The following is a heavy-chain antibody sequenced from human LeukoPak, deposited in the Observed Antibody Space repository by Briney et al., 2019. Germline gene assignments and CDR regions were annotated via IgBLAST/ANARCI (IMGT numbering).Heavy chain of an antibody. CDR2: INDRNTII. Sequence: GGSLRLSCAASGFTLSSYEMNWVRQAPGKGLEWGSYINDRNTIIYYADSVKGRFTISRDNAKNSLYLQMNSLRAEDTAVYYCARDRSHRDYFDYWGQGTLVTVSS. CDR3: ARDRSHRDYFDY. CDR1: GFTLSSYE. V-gene: IGHV3-48*03. J-gene: IGHJ4*02.